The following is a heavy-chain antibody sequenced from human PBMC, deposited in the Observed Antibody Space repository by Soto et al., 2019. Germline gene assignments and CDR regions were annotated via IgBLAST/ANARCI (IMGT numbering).Heavy chain of an antibody. V-gene: IGHV1-18*01. CDR2: ISAYNGNT. CDR1: GYTFTSYG. D-gene: IGHD3-10*01. Sequence: QVQLVQSGAEVKKPGASVKVSCKASGYTFTSYGISWVRQAPGQGLEWMGWISAYNGNTNYAQKLQGRVTMTTDTSTSTAYMELRSRRSDDTAVYYCASAFPLPLPYYYGSGSYRFSDYWGQGTLVTVSS. J-gene: IGHJ4*02. CDR3: ASAFPLPLPYYYGSGSYRFSDY.